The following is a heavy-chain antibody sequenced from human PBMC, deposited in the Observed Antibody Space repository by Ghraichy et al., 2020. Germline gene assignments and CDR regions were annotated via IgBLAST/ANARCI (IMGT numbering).Heavy chain of an antibody. CDR2: ISSSSSTI. Sequence: LSLTCAASGFTFSSYSMNWVRQAPGKGLEWVSYISSSSSTIYYADSVKGRFTISRDNAKNSLYLQMNSLRDEDTAVYYCARDPQMVQGVIDAFDIWGQGTMVTVSS. CDR3: ARDPQMVQGVIDAFDI. J-gene: IGHJ3*02. CDR1: GFTFSSYS. V-gene: IGHV3-48*02. D-gene: IGHD3-10*01.